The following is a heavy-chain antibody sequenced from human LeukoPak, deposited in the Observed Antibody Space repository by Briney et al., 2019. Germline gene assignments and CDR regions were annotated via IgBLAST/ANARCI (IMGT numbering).Heavy chain of an antibody. CDR2: ISGSGDIS. V-gene: IGHV3-64*05. CDR1: GFTFSSYP. Sequence: GGSLSESCSASGFTFSSYPMHWLGQPPGKELEDVSAISGSGDISYYADSVKGRFTIPRDNSNNTLYIQVSRLPAEYGAGYVCVRDGMAVAGSASLVYWREG. D-gene: IGHD6-19*01. CDR3: VRDGMAVAGSASLVY. J-gene: IGHJ4*02.